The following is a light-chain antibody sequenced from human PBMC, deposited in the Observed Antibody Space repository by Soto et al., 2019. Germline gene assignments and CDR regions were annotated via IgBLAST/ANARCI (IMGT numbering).Light chain of an antibody. J-gene: IGKJ2*01. V-gene: IGKV3-15*01. CDR3: QQSNNWPYT. CDR2: GAS. CDR1: QSVSHN. Sequence: EIVMTQSPATLSVSPGERATLSCRASQSVSHNLAWYQQKPGQAPRLLFYGASTRATGIPARFSGSGSGTDFTLTISCLQSEEFAVYYCQQSNNWPYTFGQGTKLEIK.